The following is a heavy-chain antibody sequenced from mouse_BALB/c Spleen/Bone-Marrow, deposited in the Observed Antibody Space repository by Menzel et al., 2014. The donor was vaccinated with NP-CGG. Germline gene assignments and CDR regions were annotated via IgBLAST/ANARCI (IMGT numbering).Heavy chain of an antibody. D-gene: IGHD2-3*01. CDR2: IYPGNCDT. V-gene: IGHV1-5*01. CDR1: GCRFTTYW. J-gene: IGHJ1*01. Sequence: EVRLVESGAVLARPGASVKISCKASGCRFTTYWTHWVKQTPGQGLEWLGAIYPGNCDTSYNQKFKGKAKLTAVTSASTAYMEHSSLTNEESAVYICTRGLLRRGGYFDVWGSGTAVTVTS. CDR3: TRGLLRRGGYFDV.